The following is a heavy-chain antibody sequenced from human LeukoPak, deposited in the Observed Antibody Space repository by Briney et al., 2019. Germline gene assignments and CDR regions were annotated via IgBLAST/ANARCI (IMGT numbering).Heavy chain of an antibody. D-gene: IGHD1-26*01. Sequence: PGGSLRLSCAASGFTFSSYSMNWVRQAPGKGLEGVSCISSTSTYIYYADSVKGRFTISRDNAKNSLYLQMNSLRAEDTAVYYCAREGSLNWFDPWGQGTLVIVSS. J-gene: IGHJ5*02. V-gene: IGHV3-21*01. CDR1: GFTFSSYS. CDR2: ISSTSTYI. CDR3: AREGSLNWFDP.